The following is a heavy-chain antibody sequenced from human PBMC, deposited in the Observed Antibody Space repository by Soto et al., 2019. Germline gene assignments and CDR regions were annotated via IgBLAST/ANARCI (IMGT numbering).Heavy chain of an antibody. V-gene: IGHV3-11*01. CDR1: GFTFSDYY. D-gene: IGHD6-25*01. CDR3: AREGYNSG. Sequence: QVQLVESGGGLVKPGGSLRLSCAASGFTFSDYYMSWIRQAPGKGLEWISYIGSSGNIIYYADSVKGRSTISRDNAKMFLLLHIISARGEDTAVYYCAREGYNSGWVQGTLVPVSS. J-gene: IGHJ1*01. CDR2: IGSSGNII.